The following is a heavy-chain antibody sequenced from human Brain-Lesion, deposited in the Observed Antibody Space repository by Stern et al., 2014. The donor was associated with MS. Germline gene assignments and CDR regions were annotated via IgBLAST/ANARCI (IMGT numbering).Heavy chain of an antibody. CDR1: GGSISSSSYY. J-gene: IGHJ4*02. D-gene: IGHD3-10*01. CDR2: IYYRGST. Sequence: VQLEESGPGLVKPSETLSLTCTVSGGSISSSSYYWGWLRQPPGKGLEWIGSIYYRGSTYYNPSLKSRVTISLDTPKNQFSLRRSSVTAADTAVYFCAKLWLGELPESPFDYWGQGTLVTVSS. V-gene: IGHV4-39*01. CDR3: AKLWLGELPESPFDY.